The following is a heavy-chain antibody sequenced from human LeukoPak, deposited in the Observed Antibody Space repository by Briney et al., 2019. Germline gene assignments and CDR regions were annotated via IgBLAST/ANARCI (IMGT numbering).Heavy chain of an antibody. CDR3: ARVGDFWSGYPGAGDNWFDP. CDR2: ISAYNGNT. Sequence: ASVKVSCKTSGYTFTSYGISWVRQAPGQGLEWMGWISAYNGNTNYAQKLQGRVTMTTDTSTSTAYMELRSLRSDDTAVYYCARVGDFWSGYPGAGDNWFDPWGQGTLVTVSS. D-gene: IGHD3-3*01. CDR1: GYTFTSYG. V-gene: IGHV1-18*01. J-gene: IGHJ5*02.